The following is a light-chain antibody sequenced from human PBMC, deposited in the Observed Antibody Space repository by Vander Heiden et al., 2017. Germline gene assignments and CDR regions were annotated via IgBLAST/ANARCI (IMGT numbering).Light chain of an antibody. Sequence: AIQMTQSPSSLSASVGDRVTIPCRASQSIRNDLGWYQQKPGKAPKLLIYAASSLQSGVPSRFSGRASGTDFTLTISILHPEDFTTYYCRQYDTYPSTFGPGTRLEIK. J-gene: IGKJ2*01. CDR1: QSIRND. V-gene: IGKV1-6*01. CDR2: AAS. CDR3: RQYDTYPST.